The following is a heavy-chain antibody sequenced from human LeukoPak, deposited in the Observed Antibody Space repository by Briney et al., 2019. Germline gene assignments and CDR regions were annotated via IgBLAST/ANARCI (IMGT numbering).Heavy chain of an antibody. CDR1: GGSISSSSYY. CDR3: ARHSNWFDP. V-gene: IGHV4-39*01. Sequence: PSETLSLSCTVSGGSISSSSYYWGWIRQPPGKGLEWIGSIYYSGSTYYNPSLKSRVTISVDTSKNQFSLKLSSVTAADTAVYYCARHSNWFDPWGQGTLVTVSS. J-gene: IGHJ5*02. CDR2: IYYSGST.